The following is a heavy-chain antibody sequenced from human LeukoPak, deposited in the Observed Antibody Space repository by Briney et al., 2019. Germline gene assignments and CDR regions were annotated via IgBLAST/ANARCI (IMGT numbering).Heavy chain of an antibody. CDR1: GFAFSTFG. Sequence: GGSLRLSCVASGFAFSTFGVHWVRQGPGKGLEWVAFLRYDGSGEHYADSVKGRFTISRDNSANMVFLQMNSLRDEDTAVYYCARVPALTMVRGVIINPSYFDYWGQGTLVTVSS. CDR3: ARVPALTMVRGVIINPSYFDY. CDR2: LRYDGSGE. V-gene: IGHV3-30*02. J-gene: IGHJ4*02. D-gene: IGHD3-10*01.